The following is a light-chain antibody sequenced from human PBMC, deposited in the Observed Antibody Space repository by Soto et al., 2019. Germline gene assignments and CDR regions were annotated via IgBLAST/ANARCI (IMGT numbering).Light chain of an antibody. CDR3: QSDDSSLSGVV. CDR2: GNS. J-gene: IGLJ2*01. V-gene: IGLV1-40*01. Sequence: QSVLTQPPSVSGAPGQRVTTSCTGSSSNIGAGYDVHWYQQLPGTAPKLLIYGNSNRPSGVPDRFSGSKSGTSASLAITGLQAEYEADYYCQSDDSSLSGVVFGGGTKLTVL. CDR1: SSNIGAGYD.